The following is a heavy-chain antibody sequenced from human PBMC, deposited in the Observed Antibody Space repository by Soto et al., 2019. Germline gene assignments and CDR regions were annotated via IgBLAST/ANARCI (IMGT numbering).Heavy chain of an antibody. J-gene: IGHJ6*02. CDR1: GGTSSNFT. CDR3: ARPRAPYYATDV. V-gene: IGHV1-69*12. Sequence: QVQLVQSGAEVKKPGSSVKVSCKASGGTSSNFTINWVRQAPGQGLEWMGGTIPLFDKTHYAQKFQGRVTITADESTNTAHMELSSLRSDDTAVYYCARPRAPYYATDVWGHGTTVTVSS. CDR2: TIPLFDKT.